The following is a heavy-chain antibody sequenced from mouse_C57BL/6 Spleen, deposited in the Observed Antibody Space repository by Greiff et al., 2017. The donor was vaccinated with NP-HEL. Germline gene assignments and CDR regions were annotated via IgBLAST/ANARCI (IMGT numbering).Heavy chain of an antibody. Sequence: EVQLQQSGPGLVKPSQSLSLTCSVTGYSITSGYYWNWIRQFPGNKLEWMGYISYDGSNNYNPSLKNRISITRDTSKNQFFLKLNAVTTEDTATYYCAEGMDYWGQGTSVTVSS. CDR3: AEGMDY. V-gene: IGHV3-6*01. J-gene: IGHJ4*01. CDR1: GYSITSGYY. CDR2: ISYDGSN.